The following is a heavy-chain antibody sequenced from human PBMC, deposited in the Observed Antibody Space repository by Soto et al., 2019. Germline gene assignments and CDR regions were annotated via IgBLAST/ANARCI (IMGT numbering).Heavy chain of an antibody. J-gene: IGHJ5*02. CDR1: GGSISSGDYY. D-gene: IGHD6-6*01. CDR3: ARGRYCSSSNWFDP. Sequence: QVQLQESGPGLVKPSQTLSLTCTVSGGSISSGDYYWSWIRQHPGKGLEWIGYIYYSGSTHYNPSLKSRVTMSVDTSENQFSLKLSSLTAADTAVYYCARGRYCSSSNWFDPWGQGTLVTVSS. V-gene: IGHV4-31*03. CDR2: IYYSGST.